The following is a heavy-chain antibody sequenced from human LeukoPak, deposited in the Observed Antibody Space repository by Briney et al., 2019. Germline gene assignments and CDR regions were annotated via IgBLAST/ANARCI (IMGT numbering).Heavy chain of an antibody. D-gene: IGHD3-10*01. CDR1: GFTFSSYS. J-gene: IGHJ4*02. CDR2: ISSSSSTI. CDR3: ARRWGGDY. V-gene: IGHV3-48*01. Sequence: PGGSLRLSCAASGFTFSSYSMNWVSQAPGKRLEWVSYISSSSSTIYYADSVKGRFTISRDNVKNSLYLQMNSLRAEDTAVYYCARRWGGDYWGQGTLVTVSS.